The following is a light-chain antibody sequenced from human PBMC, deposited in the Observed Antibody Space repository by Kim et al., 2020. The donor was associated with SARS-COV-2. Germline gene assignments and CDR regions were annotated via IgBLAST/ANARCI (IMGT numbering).Light chain of an antibody. Sequence: QPVLTQPPSASGTPGQRVTISCSGTSSNIGSNTVHWYQQLPGTAPKLLIYRNNQRSSGVPDRFSGSKSGTSASLAISGLQSEDEADYYCAAWDDSLNGVVFGGGTQLTVL. CDR3: AAWDDSLNGVV. CDR2: RNN. CDR1: SSNIGSNT. J-gene: IGLJ2*01. V-gene: IGLV1-44*01.